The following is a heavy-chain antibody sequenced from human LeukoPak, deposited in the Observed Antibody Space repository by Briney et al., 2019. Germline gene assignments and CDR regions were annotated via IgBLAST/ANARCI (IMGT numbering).Heavy chain of an antibody. CDR3: ARIRLGYCSSTSCLPLGFDP. D-gene: IGHD2-2*01. CDR2: IIPIFGTA. CDR1: GGTFSSYA. J-gene: IGHJ5*02. V-gene: IGHV1-69*06. Sequence: SVTVSCKASGGTFSSYAISWVRQAPGQGLEWMGGIIPIFGTANYAQKFQGRVTITADKSTSTAYMELSSLRSEDTAVYYCARIRLGYCSSTSCLPLGFDPWGQGTLVTVSS.